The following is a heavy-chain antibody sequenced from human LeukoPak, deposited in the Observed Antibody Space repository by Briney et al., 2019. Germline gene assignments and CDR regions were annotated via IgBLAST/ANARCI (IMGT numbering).Heavy chain of an antibody. CDR3: ARDLYWGASDY. CDR1: GFTFSTYG. CDR2: INKDGSST. Sequence: GGSLRLSCAASGFTFSTYGMSWVRQAPGKGLVWVSRINKDGSSTFYADSVKGRFTISRDNAKNTLYLQMNSLGVEDTAVYYCARDLYWGASDYWGQGTLVTVSS. V-gene: IGHV3-74*01. D-gene: IGHD1-26*01. J-gene: IGHJ4*02.